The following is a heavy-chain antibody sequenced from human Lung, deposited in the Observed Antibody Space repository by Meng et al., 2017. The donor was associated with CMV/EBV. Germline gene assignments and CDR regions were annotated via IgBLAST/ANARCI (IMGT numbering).Heavy chain of an antibody. D-gene: IGHD3-22*01. Sequence: GESLKISCAASGFTFSSTWMHWVRQAPGKGLAWVSRINSVGSSTIYADSVKGRFTISIDNAKNTLYLQMNSLRSEDTAVYYCAREPYDYDSSLDYWGQGTLVTVSS. CDR3: AREPYDYDSSLDY. CDR2: INSVGSST. J-gene: IGHJ4*02. CDR1: GFTFSSTW. V-gene: IGHV3-74*01.